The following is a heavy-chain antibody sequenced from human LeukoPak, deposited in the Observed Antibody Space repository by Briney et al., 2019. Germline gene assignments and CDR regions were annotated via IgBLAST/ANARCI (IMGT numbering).Heavy chain of an antibody. Sequence: SGPTLVKPTQTLTLTCTFSGFSLRTRGEGVGWIRQPPGKALEWLALIYWDDDKRYSPSLKSRLTITKDTSKNQVVLTMTNMDPVDTATYYCAPQDHAGSWFDPWGQGTLVTVSS. J-gene: IGHJ5*02. CDR3: APQDHAGSWFDP. V-gene: IGHV2-5*02. D-gene: IGHD2-15*01. CDR2: IYWDDDK. CDR1: GFSLRTRGEG.